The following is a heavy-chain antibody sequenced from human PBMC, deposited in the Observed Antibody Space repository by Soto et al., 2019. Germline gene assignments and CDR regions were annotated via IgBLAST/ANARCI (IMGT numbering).Heavy chain of an antibody. J-gene: IGHJ6*03. CDR3: ARHGITGTTAYYYYYMDV. D-gene: IGHD1-7*01. CDR1: GFTFSSYW. CDR2: IKQDGSEK. V-gene: IGHV3-7*01. Sequence: GGSLRLSCAASGFTFSSYWMSWVRQAPGKGLEWVANIKQDGSEKYYVDSVKGRFTISRDNAKNSLYLQMNSLRAEDTAVYYCARHGITGTTAYYYYYMDVWGKGTTVTVSS.